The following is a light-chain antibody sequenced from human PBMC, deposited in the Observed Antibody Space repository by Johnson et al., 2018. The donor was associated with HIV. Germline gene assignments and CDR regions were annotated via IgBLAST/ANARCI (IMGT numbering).Light chain of an antibody. J-gene: IGLJ1*01. CDR2: ENK. CDR1: SSNIGKNY. CDR3: GTWDSSLSASYI. Sequence: HSVLTQPPSVSAAPGQMVSISCSGSSSNIGKNYVSWYQQFPGTAPKLLIHENKKRPSGIPDRFSGSKSGTSATLDITGLQTGDEADYYCGTWDSSLSASYIFGTGTKVTVL. V-gene: IGLV1-51*02.